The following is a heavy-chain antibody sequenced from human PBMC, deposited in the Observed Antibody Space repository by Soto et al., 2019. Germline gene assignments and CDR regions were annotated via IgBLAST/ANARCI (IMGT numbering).Heavy chain of an antibody. V-gene: IGHV3-48*03. CDR3: ARNSLRPSFDI. D-gene: IGHD3-16*02. Sequence: SGGSLRLSCAASGFTFSSYEMNWVRQAPGKGLEWVSYISSSGSTIYYADSVKGRFTISRDNAKNSLYLQMNGLRAEDTAVYYCARNSLRPSFDIWGQGTMVTVSS. J-gene: IGHJ3*02. CDR1: GFTFSSYE. CDR2: ISSSGSTI.